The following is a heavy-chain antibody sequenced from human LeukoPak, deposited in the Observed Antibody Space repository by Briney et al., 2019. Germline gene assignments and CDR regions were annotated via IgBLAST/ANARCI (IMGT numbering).Heavy chain of an antibody. CDR3: ARGAQDSMIVVVINHDAFDI. CDR2: ISYPGST. Sequence: SETLSLTCTVSGGSISSYYWSWIRQPPGKGLDWIGYISYPGSTNYNPSLNSRVTISIDTSKNQFSLKLSSVTAADTAVYYCARGAQDSMIVVVINHDAFDIWGQGTMVTVSS. J-gene: IGHJ3*02. V-gene: IGHV4-59*01. D-gene: IGHD3-22*01. CDR1: GGSISSYY.